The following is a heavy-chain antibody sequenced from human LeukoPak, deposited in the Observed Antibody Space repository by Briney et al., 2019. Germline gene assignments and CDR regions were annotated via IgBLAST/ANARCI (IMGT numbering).Heavy chain of an antibody. CDR1: GGSISSGSYY. V-gene: IGHV4-61*02. CDR2: IYTSGST. J-gene: IGHJ4*02. D-gene: IGHD3-10*01. Sequence: SETLSLTCTVSGGSISSGSYYWSWIRQPAGKGLEWIGRIYTSGSTNYNPSLKSRVIISVDTSKNQFSLKLSSVTAADTAVYYCARAPGPHPFDYWGQGTLVTVSS. CDR3: ARAPGPHPFDY.